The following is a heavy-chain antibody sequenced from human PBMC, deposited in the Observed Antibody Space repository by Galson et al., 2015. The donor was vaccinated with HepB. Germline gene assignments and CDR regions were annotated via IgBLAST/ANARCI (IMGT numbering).Heavy chain of an antibody. CDR1: GFTFSSYG. Sequence: SLRLSCAASGFTFSSYGMHWVRQAPGKGLEWVAVIWYDGSNKYYADSVKGRFTISRDNSKNTLYLQMNSLRAEDTAVYYCARDGNVVVTAILDASLYYYYYGMDVWGQGTTVTVSS. CDR3: ARDGNVVVTAILDASLYYYYYGMDV. D-gene: IGHD2-21*02. V-gene: IGHV3-33*08. CDR2: IWYDGSNK. J-gene: IGHJ6*02.